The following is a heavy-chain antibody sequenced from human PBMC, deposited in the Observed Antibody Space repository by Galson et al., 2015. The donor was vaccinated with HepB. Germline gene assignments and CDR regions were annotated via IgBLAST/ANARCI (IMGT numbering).Heavy chain of an antibody. CDR3: AKDFVDTAFDY. Sequence: SLRLSCAASGFTFSSYGMHWVRQAPGKGLEWVAVISYDGSNKYYADSVKGRFTISRDNSKNTLYLQMNSLRAEDTAVYYCAKDFVDTAFDYWGQGTLVTVSS. V-gene: IGHV3-30*18. CDR2: ISYDGSNK. J-gene: IGHJ4*02. CDR1: GFTFSSYG. D-gene: IGHD5-18*01.